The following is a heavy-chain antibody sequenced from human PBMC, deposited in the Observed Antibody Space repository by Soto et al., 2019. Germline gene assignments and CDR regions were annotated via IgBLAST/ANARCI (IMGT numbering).Heavy chain of an antibody. Sequence: EVQLVESGGGLVQPGGSLKLSCAASGFTFSGSAMHWVRQASGKGLEWVGRIRSKANSYATAYAASVKGRFTISRDDSKNPAYLQMNSLKTEDTAVYYCTQMGDIGLEPLDYWGQGTLVTVSS. CDR2: IRSKANSYAT. CDR1: GFTFSGSA. D-gene: IGHD2-8*02. J-gene: IGHJ4*02. CDR3: TQMGDIGLEPLDY. V-gene: IGHV3-73*01.